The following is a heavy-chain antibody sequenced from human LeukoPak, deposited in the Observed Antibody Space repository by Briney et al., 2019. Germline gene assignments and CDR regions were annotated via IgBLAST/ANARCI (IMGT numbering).Heavy chain of an antibody. CDR3: ARGEGWSDYYRSLAY. CDR1: GYTFTSYD. V-gene: IGHV1-8*03. Sequence: ASVKVSCKASGYTFTSYDINWVRQATGQGLEWMGWMNPNSGNTGYAQKFQGRVTITRNISITTAYMELSSLRSDETAVYYCARGEGWSDYYRSLAYWGQGTLVTVSS. D-gene: IGHD3-3*01. CDR2: MNPNSGNT. J-gene: IGHJ4*02.